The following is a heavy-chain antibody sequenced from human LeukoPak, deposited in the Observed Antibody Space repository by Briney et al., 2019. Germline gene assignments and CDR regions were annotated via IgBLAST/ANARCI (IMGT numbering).Heavy chain of an antibody. V-gene: IGHV1-3*01. CDR3: ARDKSVRGVSNWFDP. J-gene: IGHJ5*02. D-gene: IGHD3-10*01. Sequence: ASVKVSCKASGYTFTSYAMHWVRQAPGQRLEWMGWINAGNGNTRYSQKFQGRVTITRDTSASTAYMELSSLRSEDTAAYYCARDKSVRGVSNWFDPWGQGTLVTVSS. CDR2: INAGNGNT. CDR1: GYTFTSYA.